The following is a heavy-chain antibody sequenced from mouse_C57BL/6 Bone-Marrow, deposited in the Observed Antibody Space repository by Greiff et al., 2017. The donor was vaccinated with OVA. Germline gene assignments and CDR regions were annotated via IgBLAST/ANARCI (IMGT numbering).Heavy chain of an antibody. CDR3: ARLVAKAMDY. D-gene: IGHD1-1*01. Sequence: EVKLMESGGGLVQPGGSLSLSCAASGFTFTDYYMSWVRQPPGKALEWLGFIRNKANGYTTEYSASVKGRFTISRDNSQSILYLQMNALRAEDSATYYGARLVAKAMDYWGQGTSVTVSS. J-gene: IGHJ4*01. V-gene: IGHV7-3*01. CDR2: IRNKANGYTT. CDR1: GFTFTDYY.